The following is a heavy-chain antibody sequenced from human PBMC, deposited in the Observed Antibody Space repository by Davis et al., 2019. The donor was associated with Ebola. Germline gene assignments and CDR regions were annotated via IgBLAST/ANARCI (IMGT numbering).Heavy chain of an antibody. CDR2: IFPIFRTP. J-gene: IGHJ6*02. Sequence: SVKVSCKASGGTFSNSAISWVRLAPGQGLEWMGGIFPIFRTPYYAQKFKGRVTISADESTTVSYMEVNSLTYDDTAIYYCARNVSGSYQDWGQGTTVTVSS. CDR1: GGTFSNSA. CDR3: ARNVSGSYQD. D-gene: IGHD6-19*01. V-gene: IGHV1-69*13.